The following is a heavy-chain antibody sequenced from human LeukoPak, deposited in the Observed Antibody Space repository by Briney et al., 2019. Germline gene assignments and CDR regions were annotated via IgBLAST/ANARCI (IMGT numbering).Heavy chain of an antibody. CDR1: GGSINSYY. D-gene: IGHD5-24*01. V-gene: IGHV4-59*12. CDR3: ARARDGHINNWFDP. J-gene: IGHJ5*02. CDR2: IDYSGST. Sequence: SETLSLTCTVSGGSINSYYRSWIRQPPGKGLEWIGYIDYSGSTNYNPSLKSLVIISIDTSKNQFSLKMSSVTAADTAVYYCARARDGHINNWFDPWGQGTLVIVSS.